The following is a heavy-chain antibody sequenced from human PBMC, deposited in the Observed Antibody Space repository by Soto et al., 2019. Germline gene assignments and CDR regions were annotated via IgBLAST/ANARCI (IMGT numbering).Heavy chain of an antibody. J-gene: IGHJ3*02. Sequence: VASVKVSCKASGYTFFTYDISWVRQAPGQGLEWMGIINPSGGSTSYAQKFQGRVTMTRDTSTSTVYMELSSLRSEDTAVYYCARDYSSSWCGAFDIWGQGTMVTVSS. CDR2: INPSGGST. V-gene: IGHV1-46*01. CDR1: GYTFFTYD. D-gene: IGHD6-13*01. CDR3: ARDYSSSWCGAFDI.